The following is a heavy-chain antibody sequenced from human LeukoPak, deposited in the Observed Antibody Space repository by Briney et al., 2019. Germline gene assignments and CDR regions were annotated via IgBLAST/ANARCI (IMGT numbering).Heavy chain of an antibody. J-gene: IGHJ6*03. CDR2: IRDKVNSYAT. CDR1: GFTFSGSA. V-gene: IGHV3-73*01. Sequence: GGSLRLSCAASGFTFSGSAMFWVRQASGKGLEWVCRIRDKVNSYATAYTASVKGRFTISRDDSKNTAYLQMNSLKTEDTAVYYCTRGPTNYYYYMDVWGKGTTVTVSS. CDR3: TRGPTNYYYYMDV. D-gene: IGHD1-26*01.